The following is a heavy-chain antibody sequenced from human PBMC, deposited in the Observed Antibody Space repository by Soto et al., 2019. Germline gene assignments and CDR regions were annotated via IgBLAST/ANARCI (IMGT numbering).Heavy chain of an antibody. CDR1: GASITGSFF. D-gene: IGHD2-8*02. V-gene: IGHV4-4*07. J-gene: IGHJ4*02. CDR2: FSLSGTT. CDR3: ARGMTPPGAPAWYYFDS. Sequence: ETLSLTCTVSGASITGSFFWSWIRQPAGKGLEWIGRFSLSGTTNYNPSLRSRVTMSADVSKNQFSLRLTSVTAADTALYYCARGMTPPGAPAWYYFDSWGQGTLVTVS.